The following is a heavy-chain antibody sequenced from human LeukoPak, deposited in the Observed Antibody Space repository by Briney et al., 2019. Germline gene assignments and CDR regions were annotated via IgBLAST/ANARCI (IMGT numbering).Heavy chain of an antibody. Sequence: GASVNVSCKASGYTFITYGITWVRQAPGQGLEWMGWITPYNGDTNYAQNLQDRVTMTTDTSTSTAYMELRSLRSDDTAVYFCARVAGVSHNYFDSWGQGTLVTVSS. CDR2: ITPYNGDT. V-gene: IGHV1-18*01. D-gene: IGHD2-8*01. CDR3: ARVAGVSHNYFDS. CDR1: GYTFITYG. J-gene: IGHJ4*02.